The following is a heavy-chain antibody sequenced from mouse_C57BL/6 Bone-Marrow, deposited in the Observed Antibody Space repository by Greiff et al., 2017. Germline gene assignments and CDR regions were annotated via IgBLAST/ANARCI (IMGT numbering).Heavy chain of an antibody. V-gene: IGHV1-82*01. Sequence: QVQLQQSGPELVKPGASVKISCKASGYAFSSSWMNWVKQRPGKGLEWIGRIYPGDGDTNYNGKFKGKATLTADKSSSTAYMQLSSLTSEDTAVYFVARLYHLDYWGQGTTLQVSS. CDR2: IYPGDGDT. J-gene: IGHJ2*01. CDR1: GYAFSSSW. CDR3: ARLYHLDY. D-gene: IGHD5-1*01.